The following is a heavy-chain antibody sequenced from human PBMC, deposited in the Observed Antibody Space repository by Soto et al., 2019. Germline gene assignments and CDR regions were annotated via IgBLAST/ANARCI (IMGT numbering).Heavy chain of an antibody. CDR3: ARPLCSSTRCGPYFFDS. J-gene: IGHJ4*02. Sequence: QVPLVESGAEVKKPGASVKVSCKASGYTFTSNDINWVRQAPGQGPEWMGWMNPDNGKTGFAQKFQCRITMTRNTSISTAYMELSSLRSDDTAVYFCARPLCSSTRCGPYFFDSWGQGSLVNVSS. D-gene: IGHD2-2*01. CDR1: GYTFTSND. V-gene: IGHV1-8*01. CDR2: MNPDNGKT.